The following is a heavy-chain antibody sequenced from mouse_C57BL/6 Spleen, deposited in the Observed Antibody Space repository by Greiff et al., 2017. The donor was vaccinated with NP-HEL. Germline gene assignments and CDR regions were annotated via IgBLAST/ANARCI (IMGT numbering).Heavy chain of an antibody. CDR2: FYPGSGSI. Sequence: VQLQQSGAELVKPGASVKLSCKASGYTFTEYTIHWVKQRSGQGLEWIGWFYPGSGSIKYNEKFKDKATLTADKSSSTVYMELSRLASEDSAVYFCARHEYRTAQATSYFDYWGQGTTLTVSS. V-gene: IGHV1-62-2*01. J-gene: IGHJ2*01. CDR3: ARHEYRTAQATSYFDY. CDR1: GYTFTEYT. D-gene: IGHD3-2*02.